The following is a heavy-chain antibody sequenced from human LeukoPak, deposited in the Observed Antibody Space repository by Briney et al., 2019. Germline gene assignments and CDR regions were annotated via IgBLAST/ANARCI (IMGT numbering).Heavy chain of an antibody. V-gene: IGHV3-23*01. CDR3: VKNVVVKRYIDY. D-gene: IGHD2-15*01. CDR2: ISGSGRTT. Sequence: GGSLRLSCAASGFTFSNHAMSWVRQTPGKGLQWISVISGSGRTTEYADSVKGRFTIPRDNSKNTLSLQMNSLRVEDTAIYYCVKNVVVKRYIDYWGQGTLVTVSS. J-gene: IGHJ4*02. CDR1: GFTFSNHA.